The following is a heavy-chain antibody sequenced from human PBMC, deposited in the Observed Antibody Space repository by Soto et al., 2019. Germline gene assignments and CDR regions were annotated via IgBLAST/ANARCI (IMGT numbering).Heavy chain of an antibody. CDR1: GGTFSNYA. CDR2: IIPIVGTG. J-gene: IGHJ6*02. V-gene: IGHV1-69*01. CDR3: ARVVILVPTTSTHYYYHMDI. D-gene: IGHD2-2*01. Sequence: QVQLVQSGAEVRKPGSSVTVSCKASGGTFSNYAISWVRQAPGQGLEWMGGIIPIVGTGSYAQKFQGRVTITADEPTTTAYMELSSLRFEDTAVYYCARVVILVPTTSTHYYYHMDIWGPGTTVTVSS.